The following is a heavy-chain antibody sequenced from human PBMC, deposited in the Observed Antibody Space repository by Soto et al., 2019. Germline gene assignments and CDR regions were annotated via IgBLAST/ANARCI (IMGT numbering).Heavy chain of an antibody. V-gene: IGHV6-1*01. CDR3: ARGEQYSGRIFDY. CDR2: TYYRSKWYY. CDR1: GDSVSSNSAG. J-gene: IGHJ4*01. D-gene: IGHD1-26*01. Sequence: SPTLSLTCAITGDSVSSNSAGWSWVRQSPSSGLEWLGRTYYRSKWYYEYAVSVRGRITINPDTSKNQYSLQLNSVTPEDTAVYFCARGEQYSGRIFDYWGQGTLVTVSS.